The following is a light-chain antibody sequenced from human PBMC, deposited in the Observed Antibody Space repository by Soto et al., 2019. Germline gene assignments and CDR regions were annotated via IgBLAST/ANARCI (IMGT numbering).Light chain of an antibody. CDR1: QDIGSW. V-gene: IGKV1-5*01. CDR3: QQYDTYLWT. Sequence: DIQMTQSPSTLAASVGDTVTVTCRASQDIGSWLAWYQQKAGEAPKLLIFDASSLEDDVPSRFSGSGSGTEFTLSISSLQPDDIATYYCQQYDTYLWTFGLGTKV. J-gene: IGKJ1*01. CDR2: DAS.